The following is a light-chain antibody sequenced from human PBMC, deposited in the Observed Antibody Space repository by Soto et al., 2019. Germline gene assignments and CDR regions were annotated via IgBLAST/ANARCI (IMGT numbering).Light chain of an antibody. CDR2: STN. J-gene: IGLJ1*01. Sequence: QSVLTQPPSASGAPGQRVTISCFGSRSNVGENSVNWFQQLPGAAPKLLIASTNQRPSGVPDRFSGSKSGTSGSLAISGLQYGDEAEDFCAAWDENLNGCVFGTGTKLTVL. CDR1: RSNVGENS. CDR3: AAWDENLNGCV. V-gene: IGLV1-44*01.